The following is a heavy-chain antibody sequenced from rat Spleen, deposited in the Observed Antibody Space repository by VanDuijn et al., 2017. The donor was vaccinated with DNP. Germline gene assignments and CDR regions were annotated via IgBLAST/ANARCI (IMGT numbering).Heavy chain of an antibody. Sequence: EVQLVESGGDLVQPGRSLKLSCVASGFTFNNYWMTWIRHVPGKGLEWVASITSSGGDSYYPDSVKGRFTVSRDNAKSTLYLQMDSLRSEDTATYYCATSPGPNWFAYWGQGTLVTVSS. J-gene: IGHJ3*01. D-gene: IGHD1-4*01. CDR2: ITSSGGDS. CDR1: GFTFNNYW. CDR3: ATSPGPNWFAY. V-gene: IGHV5-31*01.